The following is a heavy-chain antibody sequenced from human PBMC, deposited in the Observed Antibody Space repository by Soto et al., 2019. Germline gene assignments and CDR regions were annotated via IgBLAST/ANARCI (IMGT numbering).Heavy chain of an antibody. J-gene: IGHJ4*02. Sequence: PGGSLRLSCAASGFTFRSYAMSWVRQAPGKGLEWVSAISGSGGSTYYADSVKGRFTICRDNSKNTLYLQMNSLRAEDTAVYYCAKDGHCGGGSCYARRGYYFDYWGQGTLVTVSS. D-gene: IGHD2-15*01. CDR2: ISGSGGST. V-gene: IGHV3-23*01. CDR3: AKDGHCGGGSCYARRGYYFDY. CDR1: GFTFRSYA.